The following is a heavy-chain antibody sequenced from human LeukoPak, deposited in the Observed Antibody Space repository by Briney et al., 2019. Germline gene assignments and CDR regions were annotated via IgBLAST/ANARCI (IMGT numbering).Heavy chain of an antibody. Sequence: ASVKVSCKASGGTFSSYAISWVRQAPGQGLEWMGGIIPIFGTANYAQKLQGRVTMTTDTSTSTAYMELRSLRSDDTAVYYCARDYDESFDDYWGQGTLVTVSS. J-gene: IGHJ4*02. CDR3: ARDYDESFDDY. V-gene: IGHV1-69*05. CDR2: IIPIFGTA. CDR1: GGTFSSYA. D-gene: IGHD3-3*01.